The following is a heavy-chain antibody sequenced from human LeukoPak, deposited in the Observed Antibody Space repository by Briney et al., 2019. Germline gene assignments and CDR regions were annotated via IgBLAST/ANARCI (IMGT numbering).Heavy chain of an antibody. J-gene: IGHJ4*02. Sequence: GGSLRLSCAASGFTFSSYAMSWVRQAPGKGLEWVSGITASGHTTFYADSVKGRFTISGDNSKNTLYLQMNSLKAEDTAMYYCARVIRSSGWYVDYWGQGTLVTVSS. CDR2: ITASGHTT. CDR1: GFTFSSYA. CDR3: ARVIRSSGWYVDY. V-gene: IGHV3-23*01. D-gene: IGHD6-19*01.